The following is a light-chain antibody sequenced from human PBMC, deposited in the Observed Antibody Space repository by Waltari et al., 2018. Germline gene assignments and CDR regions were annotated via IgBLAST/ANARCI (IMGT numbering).Light chain of an antibody. Sequence: DIILTQSPVTLSSSPGARATLSCRASQSVGSSLVWYQHKPGQPPRLLIYNASKRATGISDRFSGTGSGTDFTLTISSLEPEDFAVYYCQQRSHFYTFGPGTRVDVK. V-gene: IGKV3-11*01. CDR2: NAS. CDR3: QQRSHFYT. CDR1: QSVGSS. J-gene: IGKJ3*01.